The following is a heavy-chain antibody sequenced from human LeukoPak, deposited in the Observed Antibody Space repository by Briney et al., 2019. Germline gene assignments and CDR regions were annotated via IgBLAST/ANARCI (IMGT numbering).Heavy chain of an antibody. CDR3: ARGSGYDLYFDY. CDR2: INSDGSST. D-gene: IGHD5-12*01. V-gene: IGHV3-74*01. CDR1: GFTFSSYW. J-gene: IGHJ4*02. Sequence: GGSLRLSCAASGFTFSSYWMHWVRQAPGKGLVWVSRINSDGSSTSYADSVKGRFTISRDNAKNTLYLQMNSLRAEDTAVYYCARGSGYDLYFDYWGQGTLVTVSS.